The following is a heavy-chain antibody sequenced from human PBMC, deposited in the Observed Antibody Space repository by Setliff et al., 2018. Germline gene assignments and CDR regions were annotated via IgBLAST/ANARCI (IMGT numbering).Heavy chain of an antibody. CDR3: ARHRGYSSPSLEYYYYGLNV. CDR2: LSDSGST. D-gene: IGHD3-22*01. J-gene: IGHJ6*02. Sequence: PSETLSLTCTVSGYSISSGYYWGWVQQPPGKGLEWLGTLSDSGSTYYNPSFKGRVTISEHSSQTQFFLELSSVTAADTAVYYCARHRGYSSPSLEYYYYGLNVWGQGTTVTVSS. CDR1: GYSISSGYY. V-gene: IGHV4-38-2*02.